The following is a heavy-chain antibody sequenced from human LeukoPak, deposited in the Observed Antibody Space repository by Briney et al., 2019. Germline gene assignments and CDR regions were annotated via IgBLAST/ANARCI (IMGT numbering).Heavy chain of an antibody. CDR3: ATSPAVAGPDYYGMDV. J-gene: IGHJ6*02. CDR1: GFTFSSYS. V-gene: IGHV3-48*02. Sequence: RPGGSLRLSCAASGFTFSSYSMNWVRQAPGKGPEWVSYISSSSTIYYADSVKGRFTISRDNAKNSLYLQMNSLRDEDTAVYYCATSPAVAGPDYYGMDVWGQGTTVTVSS. D-gene: IGHD6-19*01. CDR2: ISSSSTI.